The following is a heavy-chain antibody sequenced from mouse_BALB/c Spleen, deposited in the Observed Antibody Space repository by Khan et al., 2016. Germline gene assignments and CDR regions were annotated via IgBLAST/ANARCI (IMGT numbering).Heavy chain of an antibody. D-gene: IGHD2-14*01. CDR3: ARNGNRYERTWFAY. CDR2: ISYSGST. CDR1: GYSITSDYA. V-gene: IGHV3-2*02. J-gene: IGHJ3*01. Sequence: EVQLQVSGPGLVKPSQSLSLTCTVTGYSITSDYAWNWIRQFPGNKLEWMGYISYSGSTSYNPSLKSRISITRDTSKNQFFLQLNSVTTEDTATYYCARNGNRYERTWFAYWGQGTLVTVSA.